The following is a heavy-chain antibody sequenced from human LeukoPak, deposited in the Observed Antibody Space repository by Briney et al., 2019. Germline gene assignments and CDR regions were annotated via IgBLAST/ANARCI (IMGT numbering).Heavy chain of an antibody. D-gene: IGHD1-7*01. J-gene: IGHJ4*02. CDR2: IYPGDSDT. V-gene: IGHV5-51*01. Sequence: GESLKISCKGSGYSFSDYWICWVRQMPGKGLEWMGIIYPGDSDTRYNPSFQGQVTISADKSISTAYLQWSSLKASDTAMYYCARREGTTDKRLDYWGQGTLVTVSS. CDR3: ARREGTTDKRLDY. CDR1: GYSFSDYW.